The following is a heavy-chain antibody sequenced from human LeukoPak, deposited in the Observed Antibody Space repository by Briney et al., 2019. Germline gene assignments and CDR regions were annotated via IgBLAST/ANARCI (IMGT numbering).Heavy chain of an antibody. D-gene: IGHD3-10*01. Sequence: PSETLSLTCAVYGGSFSGYYWSWIRQPPGKGLEWIGEINHSGSTNYNPSLKSRVTISVDTSKNQFSLKLSSVTAADTAVYYCARAGVWTVRGVFGLLLRYAGFDYWGQGTLVTVSS. V-gene: IGHV4-34*01. CDR1: GGSFSGYY. J-gene: IGHJ4*02. CDR2: INHSGST. CDR3: ARAGVWTVRGVFGLLLRYAGFDY.